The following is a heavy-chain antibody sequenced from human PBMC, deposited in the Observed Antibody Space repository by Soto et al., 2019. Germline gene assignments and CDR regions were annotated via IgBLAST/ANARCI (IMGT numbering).Heavy chain of an antibody. J-gene: IGHJ4*02. Sequence: SQTLSLTCAVYGGSFSGYYWSWIRQPPGKGLEWIGEINHSGSTNYNPSLKSRVTISVDTSKNQFSLKLSSVTAADTAVYYCAIDYYGSGSYKYWGQGTLVTVSS. CDR1: GGSFSGYY. V-gene: IGHV4-34*01. CDR2: INHSGST. D-gene: IGHD3-10*01. CDR3: AIDYYGSGSYKY.